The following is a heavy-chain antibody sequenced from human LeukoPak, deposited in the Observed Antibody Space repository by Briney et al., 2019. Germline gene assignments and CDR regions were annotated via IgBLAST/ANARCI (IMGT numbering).Heavy chain of an antibody. CDR3: ARTSYYYGSGSYSFDY. J-gene: IGHJ4*02. D-gene: IGHD3-10*01. Sequence: SETLSLTCTVSGGSISSYYWSWIRQPPGKGLEWSGYIYYSGSTNYNPSLKSRVTISVDTSKNQFSLTLSSVTAADTAVYYCARTSYYYGSGSYSFDYWGQGTLVTVSS. V-gene: IGHV4-59*08. CDR2: IYYSGST. CDR1: GGSISSYY.